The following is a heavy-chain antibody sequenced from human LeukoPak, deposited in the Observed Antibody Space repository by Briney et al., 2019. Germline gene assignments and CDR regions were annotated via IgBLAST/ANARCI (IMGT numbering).Heavy chain of an antibody. V-gene: IGHV4-31*03. CDR2: IYYSGST. D-gene: IGHD2-21*02. J-gene: IGHJ4*02. Sequence: SQTLSLTCTVSGGSISSGGYYWSWIRQHPGKGLEWIGYIYYSGSTCYNPSLKSRVTISVDTSKNQFSLKLSSVTAADTAVYYCAGGDPYYFDYWGQGTLVTVSS. CDR3: AGGDPYYFDY. CDR1: GGSISSGGYY.